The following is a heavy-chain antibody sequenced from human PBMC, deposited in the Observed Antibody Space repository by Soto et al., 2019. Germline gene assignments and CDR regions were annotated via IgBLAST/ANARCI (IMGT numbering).Heavy chain of an antibody. Sequence: SETLSLTCAVYGGSFSGYYWTWIRQPPGKGLEWIGEINHSGSSNYNPSLKSRVTILIDMSNNQFSLKLRSLTAADTAVYYCARGRDSSSWFLASPADYWGQGTLVTVSS. D-gene: IGHD6-13*01. CDR1: GGSFSGYY. V-gene: IGHV4-34*01. J-gene: IGHJ4*02. CDR2: INHSGSS. CDR3: ARGRDSSSWFLASPADY.